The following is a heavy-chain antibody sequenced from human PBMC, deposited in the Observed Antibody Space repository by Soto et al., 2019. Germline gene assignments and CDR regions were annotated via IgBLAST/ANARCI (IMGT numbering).Heavy chain of an antibody. J-gene: IGHJ5*02. V-gene: IGHV1-69*13. CDR3: ARTLVYCIDAVCYDRFAP. CDR1: GGTFSSYA. CDR2: IIPIFGTA. D-gene: IGHD2-8*01. Sequence: SVKGSCKASGGTFSSYAISWVRQAPGQGLEWMGGIIPIFGTANYAQKFQGRVTITADESTSTAYMELSSLRSEDTAVYYCARTLVYCIDAVCYDRFAPWRHGTLVTVSS.